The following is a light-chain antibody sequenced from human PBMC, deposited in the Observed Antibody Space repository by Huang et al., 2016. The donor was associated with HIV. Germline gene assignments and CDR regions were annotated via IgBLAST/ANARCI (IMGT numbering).Light chain of an antibody. J-gene: IGKJ3*01. Sequence: DIQMTQFPSTLSAAIGDRVTITCRASQSVNTRLAWYQQTPGKDPRLLIQEASSLESGVPSLCSGSGSETEFTLTIISLQPDDAANYSCQHYKTFTFGPGTKVDI. CDR1: QSVNTR. V-gene: IGKV1-5*03. CDR3: QHYKTFT. CDR2: EAS.